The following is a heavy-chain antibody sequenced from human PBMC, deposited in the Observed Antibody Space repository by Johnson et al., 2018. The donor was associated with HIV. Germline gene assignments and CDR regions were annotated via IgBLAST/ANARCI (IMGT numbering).Heavy chain of an antibody. CDR2: ISWNSGSI. CDR3: ARDLGPDGAFDI. V-gene: IGHV3-9*01. Sequence: VESGGGLVQPGRSLRLSCAASGFTFDDYAMHWVRQAPGKGLEWVSGISWNSGSIGYADSVKGRFTISRDNAKNSLYLQMNSLRAEDTALYYCARDLGPDGAFDIWGRGTMVTVSS. D-gene: IGHD5-24*01. CDR1: GFTFDDYA. J-gene: IGHJ3*02.